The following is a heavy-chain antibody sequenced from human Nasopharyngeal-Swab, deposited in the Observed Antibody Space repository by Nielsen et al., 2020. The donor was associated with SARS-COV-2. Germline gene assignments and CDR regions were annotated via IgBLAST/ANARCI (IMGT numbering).Heavy chain of an antibody. Sequence: GGSLRLSCKGSGYSFTSYWIGWVRQMPGKGLEWMGIIYPGDSDTRYSPSFQGQVTISADKSISTAYLQWSSLKASDTAMYYCARIGEGVYYCYGMDVWGQGTTVTVSS. J-gene: IGHJ6*02. CDR1: GYSFTSYW. CDR2: IYPGDSDT. CDR3: ARIGEGVYYCYGMDV. V-gene: IGHV5-51*01. D-gene: IGHD3-16*01.